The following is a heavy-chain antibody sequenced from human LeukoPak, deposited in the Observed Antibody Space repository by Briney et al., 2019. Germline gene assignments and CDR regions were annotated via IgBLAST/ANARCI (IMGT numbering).Heavy chain of an antibody. V-gene: IGHV3-30*03. CDR2: ISYDGSNK. J-gene: IGHJ5*02. CDR3: TRGGSEGFDP. Sequence: GGSLRLSCAASGFTFSSYGMHWVRQAPGKGLEWVAVISYDGSNKYYADSVKGRFTISRDNSKNTLYLQMNSLRAEDTAVYYCTRGGSEGFDPWGQGTLVTVSS. CDR1: GFTFSSYG.